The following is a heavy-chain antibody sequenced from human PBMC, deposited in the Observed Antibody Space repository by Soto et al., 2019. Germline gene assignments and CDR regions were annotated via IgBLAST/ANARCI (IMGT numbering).Heavy chain of an antibody. CDR2: IYHSGST. J-gene: IGHJ4*02. D-gene: IGHD3-22*01. Sequence: QVQLQESGPGLVKPSGTLSLTCAVSGGSISSSNWWSWVRQPPGKGLEWIGEIYHSGSTNYNPSLKSRVNISVDTSKNQSSLKPSSVSAADTAVYYCATRPLDYYDSSGYKGYWGQGTLVTVSS. CDR3: ATRPLDYYDSSGYKGY. V-gene: IGHV4-4*02. CDR1: GGSISSSNW.